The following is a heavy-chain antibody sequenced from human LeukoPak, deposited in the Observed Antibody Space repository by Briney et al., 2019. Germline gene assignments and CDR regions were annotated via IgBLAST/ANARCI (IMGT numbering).Heavy chain of an antibody. Sequence: ASVKVSCKASGYTFTSYAMNWVRQAPGQGLEWMGWVNTNTGNPTYAQGFTGRFVFSLDTSVSTAYLQISSLKAEDTAVYYCARARGFLRSRPAQQLGPYNWFDPWGQGTLVTVSS. D-gene: IGHD6-13*01. V-gene: IGHV7-4-1*02. CDR2: VNTNTGNP. J-gene: IGHJ5*02. CDR1: GYTFTSYA. CDR3: ARARGFLRSRPAQQLGPYNWFDP.